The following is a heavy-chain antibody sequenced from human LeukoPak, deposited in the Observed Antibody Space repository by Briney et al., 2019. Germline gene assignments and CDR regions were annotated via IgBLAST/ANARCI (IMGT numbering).Heavy chain of an antibody. CDR2: ISSSGSSV. Sequence: SGGSLRLSCAASGITFSDYYMGWIRQAPGKGLEWVSYISSSGSSVYYAESLKGRFTISRDNTKNSLYLQMNSPRAEDTAEYYCARAYHDAFDIWGQGTMVTVSS. CDR1: GITFSDYY. CDR3: ARAYHDAFDI. D-gene: IGHD2-2*01. J-gene: IGHJ3*02. V-gene: IGHV3-11*04.